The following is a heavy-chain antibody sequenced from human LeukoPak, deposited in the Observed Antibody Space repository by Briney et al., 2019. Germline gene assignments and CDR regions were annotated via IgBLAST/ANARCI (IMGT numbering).Heavy chain of an antibody. Sequence: GGSLRLSCAASGFTVSSNYMSWARQAPAKGLEWVSVIYSGGSTYYADSLQGRVTLSRDNSKNTLYLQMNRLRAEDTAVYYCARGGGSYYGGPSYWGQGTLVTVSS. CDR1: GFTVSSNY. V-gene: IGHV3-53*01. CDR3: ARGGGSYYGGPSY. J-gene: IGHJ4*02. CDR2: IYSGGST. D-gene: IGHD1-26*01.